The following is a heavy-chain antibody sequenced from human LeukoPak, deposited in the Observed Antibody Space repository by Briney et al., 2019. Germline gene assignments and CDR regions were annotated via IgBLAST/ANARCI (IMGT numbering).Heavy chain of an antibody. V-gene: IGHV3-30-3*01. CDR1: GFTFSSYA. J-gene: IGHJ4*02. CDR2: ISYDGSNK. D-gene: IGHD2-2*01. CDR3: ARGDCSTTSCYLIDY. Sequence: GGSLRLSCAASGFTFSSYALHWVRQAPGKGLEWVAVISYDGSNKYYADSVKGRFTISRDDSKNTLYLQMSSLRAEDTAVYYCARGDCSTTSCYLIDYWGQGTLVTVSS.